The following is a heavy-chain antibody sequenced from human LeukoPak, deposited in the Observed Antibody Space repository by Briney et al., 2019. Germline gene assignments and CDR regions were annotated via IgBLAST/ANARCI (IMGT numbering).Heavy chain of an antibody. J-gene: IGHJ4*02. CDR1: GFTFSSYA. D-gene: IGHD4-17*01. CDR2: ISGSGGST. Sequence: AGGSLRLSCAASGFTFSSYAMSWVRQAPGKGLEWVSAISGSGGSTYYADSVMGRFTISRDNSKNTLYLQMNSLRAEDTAVYYCAKDMTTVTYTSDYWGQGTLVTVSS. CDR3: AKDMTTVTYTSDY. V-gene: IGHV3-23*01.